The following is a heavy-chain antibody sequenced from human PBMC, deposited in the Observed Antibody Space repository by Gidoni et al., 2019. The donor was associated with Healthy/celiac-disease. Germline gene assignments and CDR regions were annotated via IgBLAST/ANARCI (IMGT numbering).Heavy chain of an antibody. CDR3: ARGRWGYSSSWYSEYFQH. Sequence: QVQLQQWGAGLLKPSETLSLTCAVYGGSFSGYYWSWIRQPPGKGLEWIGESNHSGSTNYNPSLKSRVTISVDTSKNQFSLKLSSVTAADTAVYYCARGRWGYSSSWYSEYFQHWGQGTLVTVSS. D-gene: IGHD6-13*01. CDR2: SNHSGST. J-gene: IGHJ1*01. CDR1: GGSFSGYY. V-gene: IGHV4-34*01.